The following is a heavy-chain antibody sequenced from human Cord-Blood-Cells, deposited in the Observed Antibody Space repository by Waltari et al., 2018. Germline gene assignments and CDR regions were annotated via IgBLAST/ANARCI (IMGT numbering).Heavy chain of an antibody. D-gene: IGHD5-18*01. J-gene: IGHJ4*02. CDR3: ARGLGGYSYGYFDY. CDR1: GGSFSGYY. V-gene: IGHV4-34*01. CDR2: INHSGST. Sequence: QVQLQQWGAGLLKPSETLSLTCAVYGGSFSGYYWSWIRQPPGKGLEWIGEINHSGSTNYNPSLKGRVTISVDTSKNQFSLKLSSVTAADTAVYYCARGLGGYSYGYFDYWGQGTLVTVSS.